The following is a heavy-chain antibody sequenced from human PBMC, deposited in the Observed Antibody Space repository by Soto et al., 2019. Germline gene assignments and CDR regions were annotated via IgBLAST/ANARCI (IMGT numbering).Heavy chain of an antibody. CDR1: GGTFSSYT. CDR2: IIPTLGIA. Sequence: QVQLVQSGAEVKKPGSSVKVSCKASGGTFSSYTISWVRQAPGQGLEWMGRIIPTLGIANYAQKFQDRVTITADKSTSTAYMELSSLRSEDTAVYYCARDHSSSWYGWFDPWGQGTLVTVSS. J-gene: IGHJ5*02. V-gene: IGHV1-69*08. D-gene: IGHD6-13*01. CDR3: ARDHSSSWYGWFDP.